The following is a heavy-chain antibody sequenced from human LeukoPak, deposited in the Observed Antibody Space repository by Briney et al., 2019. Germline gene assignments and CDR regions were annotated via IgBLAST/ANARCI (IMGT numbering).Heavy chain of an antibody. CDR1: GYTFTSYD. D-gene: IGHD5-24*01. V-gene: IGHV1-8*01. CDR3: AGAGMADYYYGMDV. Sequence: GASVKVSCKASGYTFTSYDINWVRQATGQGLEWMGWMNPNSGNTGYAQKFQGRVTMTRNTSISTAYMELSSLRSEDTAVYYCAGAGMADYYYGMDVWGQGTTVTVSS. CDR2: MNPNSGNT. J-gene: IGHJ6*02.